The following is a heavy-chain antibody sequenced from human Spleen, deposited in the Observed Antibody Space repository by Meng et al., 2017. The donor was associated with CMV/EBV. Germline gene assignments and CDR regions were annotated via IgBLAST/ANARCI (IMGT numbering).Heavy chain of an antibody. J-gene: IGHJ4*02. Sequence: VYVQLVVATLWNPSVTWAGSGASLSGIFSGYYVSRTRKRPGKWLGVIEKINHNHNTNYIPSLNSRVTISVNKSNNQLSLKVTAVTAADNYGYYFARWRSGGSYFPHWGQGTLVTVSS. V-gene: IGHV4-34*08. D-gene: IGHD6-19*01. CDR1: SGIFSGYY. CDR2: INHNHNT. CDR3: ARWRSGGSYFPH.